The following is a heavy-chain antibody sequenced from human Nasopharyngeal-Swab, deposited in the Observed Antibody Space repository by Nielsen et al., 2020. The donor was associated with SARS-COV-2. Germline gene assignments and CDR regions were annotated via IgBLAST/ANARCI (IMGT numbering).Heavy chain of an antibody. CDR2: INPGSGGT. CDR1: GYTINNYY. CDR3: ARRGRCSGSSCDMDV. J-gene: IGHJ6*02. Sequence: ASVKVSCKASGYTINNYYIHWVRQAPGQGLEWMGMINPGSGGTTYAQKFQGRVTMTRDTSTRTVFMDLSSLRSEDTAVYYCARRGRCSGSSCDMDVWGQGTTVTVSS. D-gene: IGHD2-2*01. V-gene: IGHV1-46*02.